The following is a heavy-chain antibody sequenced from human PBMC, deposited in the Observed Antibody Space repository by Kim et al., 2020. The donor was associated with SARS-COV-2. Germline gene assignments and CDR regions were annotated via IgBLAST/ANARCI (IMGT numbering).Heavy chain of an antibody. Sequence: GGSLRLSCAASGFTFSSYAMSWVRQAPGKGLEWVSAISGSGGSTYYADSVKGRFTISRDNSKNTLYLQMNSLRAEDTAVYYCAKDQDIVVVPAGLPDYYYGMDVWGQGTTVTVSS. D-gene: IGHD2-2*01. J-gene: IGHJ6*02. CDR2: ISGSGGST. CDR1: GFTFSSYA. V-gene: IGHV3-23*01. CDR3: AKDQDIVVVPAGLPDYYYGMDV.